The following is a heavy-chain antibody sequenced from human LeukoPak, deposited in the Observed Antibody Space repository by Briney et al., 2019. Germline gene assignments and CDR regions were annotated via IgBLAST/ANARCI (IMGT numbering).Heavy chain of an antibody. V-gene: IGHV1-24*01. D-gene: IGHD4-17*01. J-gene: IGHJ6*03. CDR2: FDPEDGET. Sequence: ASVKVSCKVSGYTLTELSMHWVRQAPGKGLEWMGGFDPEDGETIYAQKFQGRVTMTEDTSTDTAYMELSSLRSEDTAVYYCATPKPTVPKEYYYYMDVWGKGTTVTVSS. CDR1: GYTLTELS. CDR3: ATPKPTVPKEYYYYMDV.